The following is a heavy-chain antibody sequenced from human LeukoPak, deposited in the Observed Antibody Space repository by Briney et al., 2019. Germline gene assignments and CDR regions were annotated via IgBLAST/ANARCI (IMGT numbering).Heavy chain of an antibody. Sequence: ASVKVSCKASGYTFNYYGISWVRQAPGQGLEWVGWISALNGNTHYAEKLQDRVTMTTDTSTSTAYMELRSLRPDDTAVYYCTRDRRGYWYSALWGRGTLVTVSS. V-gene: IGHV1-18*01. CDR2: ISALNGNT. CDR1: GYTFNYYG. CDR3: TRDRRGYWYSAL. D-gene: IGHD5-24*01. J-gene: IGHJ2*01.